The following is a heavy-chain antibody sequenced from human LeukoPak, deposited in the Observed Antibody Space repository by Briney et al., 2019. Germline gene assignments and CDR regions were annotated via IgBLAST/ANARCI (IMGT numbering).Heavy chain of an antibody. CDR2: IKSKTDGGTT. CDR3: TRDEWDLIVVVICGQGPCSPFDI. CDR1: GFTFSNAW. Sequence: PGGSLRLSCAASGFTFSNAWMSWVRQAPGKGLEWVGRIKSKTDGGTTDYAAPVKGRFTISRDDSKSIAYLQMNSLKTEDTAVYYCTRDEWDLIVVVICGQGPCSPFDIWGQGTMVTVSS. D-gene: IGHD3-22*01. J-gene: IGHJ3*02. V-gene: IGHV3-15*01.